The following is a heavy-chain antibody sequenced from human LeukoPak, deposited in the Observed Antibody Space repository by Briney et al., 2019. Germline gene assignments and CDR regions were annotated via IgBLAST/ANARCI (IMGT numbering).Heavy chain of an antibody. V-gene: IGHV4-30-4*01. CDR1: GGSISSGDHY. D-gene: IGHD6-19*01. J-gene: IGHJ4*02. Sequence: SETLSLTCTVSGGSISSGDHYWSWIRQSPGKGLEWIGYIYYSGSTYYNPSLKSRVTISVDRSKNQFSLKLSSVTAADTAVYYCARDDSSGWYFDYWGQGTLVTVSS. CDR2: IYYSGST. CDR3: ARDDSSGWYFDY.